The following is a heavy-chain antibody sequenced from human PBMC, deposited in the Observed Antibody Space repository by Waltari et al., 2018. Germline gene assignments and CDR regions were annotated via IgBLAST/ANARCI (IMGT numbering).Heavy chain of an antibody. CDR1: GFTFSSYS. J-gene: IGHJ4*02. CDR2: ISSSSSYI. D-gene: IGHD6-13*01. CDR3: ARERWFSSSSPYFDY. V-gene: IGHV3-21*01. Sequence: EVQLVESGGGLVKPGGSLRLSCAASGFTFSSYSMNWVRQAPGKGLEWVSSISSSSSYIYYADSVEGRFTISRDNAKNSLYLQMNSLRAEDTAVYYCARERWFSSSSPYFDYWGQGTLVTVSS.